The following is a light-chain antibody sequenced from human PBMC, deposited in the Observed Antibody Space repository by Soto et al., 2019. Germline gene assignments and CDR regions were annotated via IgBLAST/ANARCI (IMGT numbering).Light chain of an antibody. Sequence: EIVLTQSPGTLSLSPGERATLSCRASQSVSSSYLAWYQQKPGQAPRLLIYGASSVATGIPDRFSGSGSGTDTTLTISRLEPEDFAVYYCKQYDSSPRTFGQGTKLAIK. V-gene: IGKV3-20*01. CDR1: QSVSSSY. CDR2: GAS. J-gene: IGKJ1*01. CDR3: KQYDSSPRT.